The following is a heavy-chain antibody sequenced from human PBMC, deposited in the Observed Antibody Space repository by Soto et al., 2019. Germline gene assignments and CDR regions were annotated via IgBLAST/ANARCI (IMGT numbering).Heavy chain of an antibody. J-gene: IGHJ5*02. CDR3: ARVWSEEIVNWFDP. CDR2: INPNSGGT. D-gene: IGHD3-16*01. Sequence: ASGKVSCKASGYTFTGYYMHWVRQAPGQGLEWMGWINPNSGGTNYAQKFQGRVTMTRDTSISTAYMELSRLRSDDTAVYYCARVWSEEIVNWFDPWGQGTLVTVSS. V-gene: IGHV1-2*02. CDR1: GYTFTGYY.